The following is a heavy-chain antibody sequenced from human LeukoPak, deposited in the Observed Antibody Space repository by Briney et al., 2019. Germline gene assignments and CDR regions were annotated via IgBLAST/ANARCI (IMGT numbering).Heavy chain of an antibody. Sequence: GESLRLSCAASGFTFSEAWTSWVRQAPGKGLEWVGRIQRKTDGWTTDYAAPVKGRFTISRDDSKNTLYLQMNSLKTEDTAVYYCTTDDYGYWGQGTLVNVSS. D-gene: IGHD4-17*01. CDR3: TTDDYGY. CDR2: IQRKTDGWTT. V-gene: IGHV3-15*01. CDR1: GFTFSEAW. J-gene: IGHJ4*02.